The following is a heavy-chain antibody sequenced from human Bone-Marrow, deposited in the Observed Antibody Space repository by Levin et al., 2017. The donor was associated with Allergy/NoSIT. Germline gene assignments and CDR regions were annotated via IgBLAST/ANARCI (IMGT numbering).Heavy chain of an antibody. J-gene: IGHJ4*02. V-gene: IGHV4-4*02. CDR3: ARDFSAAAGTAFDY. CDR2: IFHSGNT. CDR1: GGSISSSNW. D-gene: IGHD6-13*01. Sequence: SETLSLTCAVSGGSISSSNWWSWVRQPPGKGLAWIGEIFHSGNTNYNPSLKGRVTMSIDKSKNQFSLKLNSVTAADTAVYYCARDFSAAAGTAFDYWGQGTLVTVSS.